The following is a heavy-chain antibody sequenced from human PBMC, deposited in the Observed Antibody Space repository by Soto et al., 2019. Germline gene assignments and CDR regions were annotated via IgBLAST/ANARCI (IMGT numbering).Heavy chain of an antibody. CDR2: IYYSGST. Sequence: SETLSLTCTVSGGSISSYYWSWIRQPPGKGLEWIGYIYYSGSTNYNPSLKSRVTISVDTSKNQFSLKLSSVTAADTAVYYCARDKGGYKPVYYGMDVWGQGTTVTVS. D-gene: IGHD1-26*01. CDR3: ARDKGGYKPVYYGMDV. J-gene: IGHJ6*02. V-gene: IGHV4-59*01. CDR1: GGSISSYY.